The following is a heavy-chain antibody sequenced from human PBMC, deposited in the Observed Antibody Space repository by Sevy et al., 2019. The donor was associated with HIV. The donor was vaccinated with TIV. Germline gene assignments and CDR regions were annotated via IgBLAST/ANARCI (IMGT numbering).Heavy chain of an antibody. V-gene: IGHV3-7*01. CDR2: VNQDGSHT. Sequence: GGSLRLSCEASGLTFSNNWVAWVRQAPGKGLEWVASVNQDGSHTYYVDSVKGRFTISRDNARDSVSLQMSSLRTEDTAVYYCARSSGAPSSNFQHWGRGTLVTVSS. CDR1: GLTFSNNW. CDR3: ARSSGAPSSNFQH. J-gene: IGHJ1*01. D-gene: IGHD1-1*01.